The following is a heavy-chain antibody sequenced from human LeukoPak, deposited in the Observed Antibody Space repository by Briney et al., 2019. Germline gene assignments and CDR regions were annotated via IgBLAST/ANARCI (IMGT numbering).Heavy chain of an antibody. CDR1: GFTLSGYD. V-gene: IGHV3-13*01. D-gene: IGHD6-6*01. J-gene: IGHJ6*02. CDR3: VRAKRETSTRPWTSGMDV. CDR2: IGSAGDK. Sequence: GGSLRLSCAASGFTLSGYDIHWVRQAIGKGLDWVSGIGSAGDKYHAGSERGRFTISRENAENFVYLQMNGLRAEDTAIYYCVRAKRETSTRPWTSGMDVWGQGTTVTVS.